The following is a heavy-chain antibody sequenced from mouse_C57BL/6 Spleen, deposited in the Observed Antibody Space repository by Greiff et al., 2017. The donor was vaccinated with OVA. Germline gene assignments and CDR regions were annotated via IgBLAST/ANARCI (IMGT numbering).Heavy chain of an antibody. CDR3: AREGAYYYGSSYFDY. CDR1: GFTFSDYG. D-gene: IGHD1-1*01. V-gene: IGHV5-17*01. J-gene: IGHJ2*01. CDR2: ISSGSSTI. Sequence: EVKVVESGGGLVKPGGSLKLSCAASGFTFSDYGMHWVRQAPETGLEWVAYISSGSSTIYYADTVKGRFTLTRDNAKNTLFLQLTSLRSEDTAMYYCAREGAYYYGSSYFDYWGQGTTLTVSS.